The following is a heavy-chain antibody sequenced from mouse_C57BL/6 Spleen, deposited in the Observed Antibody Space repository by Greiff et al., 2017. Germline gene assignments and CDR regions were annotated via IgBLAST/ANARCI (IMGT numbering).Heavy chain of an antibody. Sequence: EVKLVESEGGLVQPGSSMKLSCTASGFTFSDYYMAWVRQVPEKGLEWVANINYDGSSTYYLDSLKSRFIISRDNAKNILYLQMSSLKSEETATYYCARDYERGGRYAMDYWGQGTSVTVSS. CDR3: ARDYERGGRYAMDY. V-gene: IGHV5-16*01. CDR1: GFTFSDYY. D-gene: IGHD2-12*01. CDR2: INYDGSST. J-gene: IGHJ4*01.